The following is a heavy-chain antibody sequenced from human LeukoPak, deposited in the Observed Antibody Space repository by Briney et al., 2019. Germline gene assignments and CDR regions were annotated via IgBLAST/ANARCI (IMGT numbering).Heavy chain of an antibody. CDR3: ARDCSSTSCYPNWFDP. CDR1: GGTFSSYA. V-gene: IGHV1-69*13. Sequence: VASVRVSCKASGGTFSSYAISWVRQAPGQGLEWMGGIIPIFGTANYAQKFQGRVTITADESTSTAYMELSSLRSEDTAVYYCARDCSSTSCYPNWFDPWGQGTLVTVSS. J-gene: IGHJ5*02. D-gene: IGHD2-2*01. CDR2: IIPIFGTA.